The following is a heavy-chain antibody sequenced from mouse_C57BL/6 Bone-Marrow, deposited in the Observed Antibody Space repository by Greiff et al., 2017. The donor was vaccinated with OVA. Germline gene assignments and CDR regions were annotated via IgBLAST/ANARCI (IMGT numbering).Heavy chain of an antibody. Sequence: QVQLQQSGPELVKPGASVKISCKASGYTFTDYYINWVKQRPGQGLEWIGWIFPGSGSTYYNEKFKGKATLTVDKSSSTAYMLLSSLTSEDSAVYFCARNHYGSSLSYFDYWGQGTTLTVSS. CDR2: IFPGSGST. V-gene: IGHV1-75*01. CDR1: GYTFTDYY. CDR3: ARNHYGSSLSYFDY. D-gene: IGHD1-1*01. J-gene: IGHJ2*01.